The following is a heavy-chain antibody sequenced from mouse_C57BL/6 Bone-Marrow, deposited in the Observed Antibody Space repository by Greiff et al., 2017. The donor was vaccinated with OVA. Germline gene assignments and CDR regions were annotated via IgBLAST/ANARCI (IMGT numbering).Heavy chain of an antibody. CDR3: ARLGYYGSSLDY. CDR1: GYAFSSSW. Sequence: QVQLKESGPELVKPGASVKISCKASGYAFSSSWMNWVKQRPGKGLEWIGRIYPGDGDTNYNGTFKGKATLTADKSSSTAYMQLSSLTSEDSAVYFCARLGYYGSSLDYWGQGTTLTVSS. D-gene: IGHD1-1*01. CDR2: IYPGDGDT. V-gene: IGHV1-82*01. J-gene: IGHJ2*01.